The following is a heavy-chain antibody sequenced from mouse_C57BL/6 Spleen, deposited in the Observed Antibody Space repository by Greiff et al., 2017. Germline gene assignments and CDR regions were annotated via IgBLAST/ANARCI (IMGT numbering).Heavy chain of an antibody. Sequence: QVQLQQPGAELAKPGASVTLSCKASGYTFTIYWMHWVKQRPGQGLEWIGYINPSSGYSKYNQKFKDKATLTADKSSSTAYMQLSSLTYEDSAVYYCARHSSFDYWGQGTTLTVSS. D-gene: IGHD2-12*01. J-gene: IGHJ2*01. V-gene: IGHV1-7*01. CDR2: INPSSGYS. CDR3: ARHSSFDY. CDR1: GYTFTIYW.